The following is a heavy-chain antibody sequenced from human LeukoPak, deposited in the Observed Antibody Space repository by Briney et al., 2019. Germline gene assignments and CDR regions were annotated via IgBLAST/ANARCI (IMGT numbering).Heavy chain of an antibody. V-gene: IGHV3-9*01. Sequence: PGGSLRLSCAASGFTFDDYAMHWVRQAPGKGLEWVAGISWSSGNIGYADSVKGRFTISRDNAKNSLYLQMNSLRAEDTALYYCARDLHYDSSGLLYWGQGTLVTVSS. CDR3: ARDLHYDSSGLLY. J-gene: IGHJ4*02. CDR1: GFTFDDYA. D-gene: IGHD3-22*01. CDR2: ISWSSGNI.